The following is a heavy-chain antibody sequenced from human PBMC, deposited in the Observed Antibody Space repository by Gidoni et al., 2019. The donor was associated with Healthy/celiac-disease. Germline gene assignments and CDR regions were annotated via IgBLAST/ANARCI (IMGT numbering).Heavy chain of an antibody. J-gene: IGHJ4*02. CDR2: ISSSGIYI. D-gene: IGHD1-26*01. V-gene: IGHV3-21*01. CDR1: GFTFSGYS. CDR3: AREYPAIVGADFDY. Sequence: VQLVASGGGLVKPGGSLTLSCAASGFTFSGYSMNWVRQAPGQGLEWVSCISSSGIYIYYADTVKGQFTISRDNAKNTLYLQMNSLSAEDTAVYYCAREYPAIVGADFDYWGQGTLVTVSS.